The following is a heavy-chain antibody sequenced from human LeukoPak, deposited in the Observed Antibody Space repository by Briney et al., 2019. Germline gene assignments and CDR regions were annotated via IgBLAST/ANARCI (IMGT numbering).Heavy chain of an antibody. CDR2: IYWNDDD. CDR1: GFSVSSSGVA. CDR3: AHLTTSAYYYDY. D-gene: IGHD1-1*01. J-gene: IGHJ4*02. Sequence: SGPTLVNPTETLTLTCTCSGFSVSSSGVAVGWIRQPPGKALEWLGHIYWNDDDRYSTSLKSRLTIIKDTSENQVVLTMTNMDPVDTATYYCAHLTTSAYYYDYWGQGTLVTVSS. V-gene: IGHV2-5*01.